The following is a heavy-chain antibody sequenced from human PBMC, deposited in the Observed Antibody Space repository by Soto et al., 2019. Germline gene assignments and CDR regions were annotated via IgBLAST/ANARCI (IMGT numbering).Heavy chain of an antibody. Sequence: QVQLQQWGAGLLKPSETLSLTCAVYGGSFSGYYWSWIRQPPGKGLEWIGEINHSGSTNYNPSLNSRVTISVDTSKNQFSLKLSSVTAADTAVYYCSRGFIAVADPPYYFDYWGQGTLVTVSS. CDR2: INHSGST. J-gene: IGHJ4*02. V-gene: IGHV4-34*01. D-gene: IGHD6-19*01. CDR1: GGSFSGYY. CDR3: SRGFIAVADPPYYFDY.